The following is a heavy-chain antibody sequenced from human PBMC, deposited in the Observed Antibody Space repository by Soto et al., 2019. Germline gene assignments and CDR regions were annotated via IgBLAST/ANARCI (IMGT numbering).Heavy chain of an antibody. Sequence: PGESLKISCKGSGYSFTSYWIGWVRQMPGKGLEWMGIIYPGDSDTRYSPSFQGQVTISADKSISTAYLQWSSLEASDTAMYYCARLRQAVAAAGLNSYYYYGMDVWGQGTTVTVS. V-gene: IGHV5-51*01. CDR1: GYSFTSYW. CDR2: IYPGDSDT. CDR3: ARLRQAVAAAGLNSYYYYGMDV. J-gene: IGHJ6*02. D-gene: IGHD6-13*01.